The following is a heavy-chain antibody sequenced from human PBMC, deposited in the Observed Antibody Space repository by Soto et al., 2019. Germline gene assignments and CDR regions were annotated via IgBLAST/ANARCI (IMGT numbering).Heavy chain of an antibody. CDR3: AREALGYCSGGSCYPKGYYFDY. J-gene: IGHJ4*02. Sequence: QVQLQESGPGLVKPSQTLSLTCTVPGGSISSGDYYWSWIRQPPGKGLEWIGYIYYSGSTYYNPSLKSRVTISVDTSKNQFSLKLSSVTAADTAVYYCAREALGYCSGGSCYPKGYYFDYWGQGTLVTVSS. V-gene: IGHV4-30-4*01. CDR2: IYYSGST. D-gene: IGHD2-15*01. CDR1: GGSISSGDYY.